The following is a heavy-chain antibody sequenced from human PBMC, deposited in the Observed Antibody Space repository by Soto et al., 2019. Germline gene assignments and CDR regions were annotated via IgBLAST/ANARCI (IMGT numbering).Heavy chain of an antibody. Sequence: EVQLVESGGGFVQPGGSLRLSCAASAFTFSNHWMSWVRQAPGKGLEWVANINQDGSEIYYVESVKCQFTISRDNAKNSLYLQMNCQRAEDTSAYYCASSNWNPGILDFWGQGTLVTVYS. D-gene: IGHD1-20*01. CDR3: ASSNWNPGILDF. J-gene: IGHJ4*02. CDR1: AFTFSNHW. CDR2: INQDGSEI. V-gene: IGHV3-7*01.